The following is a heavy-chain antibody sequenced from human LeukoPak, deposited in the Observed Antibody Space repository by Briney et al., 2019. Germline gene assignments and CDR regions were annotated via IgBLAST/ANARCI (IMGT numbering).Heavy chain of an antibody. Sequence: GGSLRLSCAASGLTFTNAWMNWVRQAPGRGLEWVGRIASKTDGGTTDYAAPVKGRFTISRDDSKNTLFLQMNSLKTEDTAVYYCTTGIRGDCGQGTLVTVSS. J-gene: IGHJ4*02. CDR1: GLTFTNAW. CDR3: TTGIRGD. V-gene: IGHV3-15*04. CDR2: IASKTDGGTT.